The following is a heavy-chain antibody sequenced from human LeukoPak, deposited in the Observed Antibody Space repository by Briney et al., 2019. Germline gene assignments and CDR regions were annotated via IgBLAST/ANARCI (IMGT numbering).Heavy chain of an antibody. CDR2: IYYSGST. D-gene: IGHD7-27*01. V-gene: IGHV4-59*01. CDR3: ARKLGDWVDP. Sequence: SETLSLTCAVYGGSFSGYYWSWIRQPPGKGLEWIGYIYYSGSTNYNPSLKSRVTISVDTSKNQFSLKLSSVTAADTAVYYCARKLGDWVDPWGQGTLVTVSS. CDR1: GGSFSGYY. J-gene: IGHJ5*02.